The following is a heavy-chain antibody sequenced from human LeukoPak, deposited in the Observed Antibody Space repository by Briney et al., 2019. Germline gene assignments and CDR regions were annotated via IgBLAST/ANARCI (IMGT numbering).Heavy chain of an antibody. CDR1: GFTFSSYW. CDR3: ARVVDILTGYPSPPFDY. D-gene: IGHD3-9*01. V-gene: IGHV3-7*01. CDR2: IKQDGSEK. Sequence: GGSLRLSCAASGFTFSSYWMSWVRQAPGKGLEWVANIKQDGSEKYYVDSVKGRFTISRDNAKNSLYLQMNSLRAEDTAVYYCARVVDILTGYPSPPFDYWGQGTLVTVSS. J-gene: IGHJ4*02.